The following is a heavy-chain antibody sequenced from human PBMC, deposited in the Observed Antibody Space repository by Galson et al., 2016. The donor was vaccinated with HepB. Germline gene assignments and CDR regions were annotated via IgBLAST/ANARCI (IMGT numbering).Heavy chain of an antibody. CDR1: GFTFSDYY. CDR2: IASNRTIK. V-gene: IGHV3-11*01. Sequence: SLRLSCAASGFTFSDYYMSWVRQPPGKGLEYIAYIASNRTIKYYADSVKGRFTISRDNAKSSLYLQMSCLRPNDTAFYYCATPRPLDNWGQGILVTVSS. CDR3: ATPRPLDN. J-gene: IGHJ4*02.